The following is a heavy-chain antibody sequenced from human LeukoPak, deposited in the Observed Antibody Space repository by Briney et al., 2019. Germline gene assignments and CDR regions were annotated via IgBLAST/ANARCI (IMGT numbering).Heavy chain of an antibody. Sequence: SETLSLTCTVSGGSISSGDYYWSWIRQPPGKGLGWIGYIYYSGSTYYNPSLKSRVTISVDTSKNQFSLKLSSVTAADTAVYYCARDRGSFGSGSYYVYYYYYMDVWGKGTTVTVSS. CDR2: IYYSGST. CDR3: ARDRGSFGSGSYYVYYYYYMDV. CDR1: GGSISSGDYY. J-gene: IGHJ6*03. V-gene: IGHV4-30-4*08. D-gene: IGHD3-10*01.